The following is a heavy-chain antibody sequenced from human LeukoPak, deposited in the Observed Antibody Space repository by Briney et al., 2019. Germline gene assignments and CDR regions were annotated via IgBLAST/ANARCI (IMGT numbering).Heavy chain of an antibody. D-gene: IGHD3-10*01. CDR2: TSAYNGNT. CDR1: GYTFTSYG. Sequence: ASVKVSCKASGYTFTSYGISWVRQAPGQGLEWMGWTSAYNGNTNYAQKLQGRVTMTTDTSTSTAYMELRSLRSDDTAVYYCARDSITMVRGPYYYYYGMDVWGQGTTVTVSS. V-gene: IGHV1-18*01. CDR3: ARDSITMVRGPYYYYYGMDV. J-gene: IGHJ6*02.